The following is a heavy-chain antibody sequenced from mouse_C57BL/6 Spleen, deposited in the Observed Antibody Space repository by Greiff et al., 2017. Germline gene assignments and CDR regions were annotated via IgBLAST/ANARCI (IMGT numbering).Heavy chain of an antibody. J-gene: IGHJ2*01. D-gene: IGHD1-1*01. CDR1: GFTFSSYA. CDR2: ISDGGSYT. Sequence: EVQLQESGGGLVKPGGSLKLSCAASGFTFSSYAMSWVRQTPEKRLEWVATISDGGSYTYYPDNVKGRFTISRDNAKNNLYLQMSHLKSEDTAMYYCARGRGFTTVVAPHFDYWGQGTTLTVAS. CDR3: ARGRGFTTVVAPHFDY. V-gene: IGHV5-4*01.